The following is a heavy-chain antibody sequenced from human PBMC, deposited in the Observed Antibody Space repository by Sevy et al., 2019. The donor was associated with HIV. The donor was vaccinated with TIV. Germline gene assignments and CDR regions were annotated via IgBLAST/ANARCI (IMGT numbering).Heavy chain of an antibody. J-gene: IGHJ6*02. V-gene: IGHV3-30*18. D-gene: IGHD3-3*01. CDR2: ISYDGSIE. CDR3: AKDFVKASGFYGHGFFGMDV. CDR1: RFTFNNYG. Sequence: GGSLRLSCAASRFTFNNYGIHWVRQAPGKGLEWVAVISYDGSIEYYADSVKGRFTISRDNSKNRLFLQMSSLRAEDTAMYYCAKDFVKASGFYGHGFFGMDVWGQGTTVTVSS.